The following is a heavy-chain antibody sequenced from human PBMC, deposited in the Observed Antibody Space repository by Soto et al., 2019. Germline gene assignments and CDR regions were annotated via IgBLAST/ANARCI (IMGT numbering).Heavy chain of an antibody. Sequence: QVQLVQSGAEVKKPGSSVNVSCKASGGTFSSYAIRWFRQAHGQELEWMGGIIPIFGTANYEQKFQSRVTITADETTSAAYMELSSLSSEDTAVYYCAEGYGSWSLVHFDYWGQGPLVTVSS. D-gene: IGHD3-10*01. CDR3: AEGYGSWSLVHFDY. J-gene: IGHJ4*02. CDR2: IIPIFGTA. V-gene: IGHV1-69*01. CDR1: GGTFSSYA.